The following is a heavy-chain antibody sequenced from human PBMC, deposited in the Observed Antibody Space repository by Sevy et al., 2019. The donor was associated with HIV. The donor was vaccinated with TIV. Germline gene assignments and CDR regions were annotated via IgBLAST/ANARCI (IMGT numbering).Heavy chain of an antibody. J-gene: IGHJ4*02. D-gene: IGHD6-19*01. CDR2: ISAYNGNT. Sequence: ASVKVSCKASGYTFTSYGISWVRQAPGQGLEWMGWISAYNGNTNYSLKLQGRVTMTTDTSTSTAYMELRSLRSDDTAVYYCARAPSIAVAAGIDYWGQGTLVTVSS. CDR1: GYTFTSYG. V-gene: IGHV1-18*04. CDR3: ARAPSIAVAAGIDY.